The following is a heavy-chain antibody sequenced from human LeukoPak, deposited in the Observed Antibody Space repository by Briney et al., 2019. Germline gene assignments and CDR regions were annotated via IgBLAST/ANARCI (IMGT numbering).Heavy chain of an antibody. Sequence: SVKVSCKASGGTFSSYAISWVRQAPGQGLEWMGGIIPIFGTANYAQKFQGRVTITTDESTSTAYMELRSLRSDDTAVYYCAREPSGSYYNVPLNFDYWGQGTLVTVSS. CDR1: GGTFSSYA. CDR3: AREPSGSYYNVPLNFDY. D-gene: IGHD3-10*01. J-gene: IGHJ4*02. V-gene: IGHV1-69*05. CDR2: IIPIFGTA.